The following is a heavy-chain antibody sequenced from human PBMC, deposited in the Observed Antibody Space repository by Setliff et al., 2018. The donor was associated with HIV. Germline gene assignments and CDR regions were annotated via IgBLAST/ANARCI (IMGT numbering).Heavy chain of an antibody. J-gene: IGHJ1*01. V-gene: IGHV4-28*03. CDR1: GGSISTSNW. CDR3: ARARRAGSGPKYFQH. Sequence: PSETLSLTCTVSGGSISTSNWWGWIRQTPGKGLEWIGYIYYSGSTNYNPSLKSRVTISVATSKNQFSLRLSSVTAADTAVYYCARARRAGSGPKYFQHWGQGTLVTVSS. D-gene: IGHD2-15*01. CDR2: IYYSGST.